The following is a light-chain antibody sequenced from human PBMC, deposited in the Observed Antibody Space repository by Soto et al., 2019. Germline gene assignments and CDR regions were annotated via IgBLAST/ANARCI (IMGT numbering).Light chain of an antibody. CDR1: QVVSSRF. V-gene: IGKV3-20*01. Sequence: IVLTQSPGTLSSSPGARATLSCRASQVVSSRFLAWYQLKPGQAPRLLLYGASSRATGIPDRFSGSGSGTEFTLTISRLEPEDFAVYYCQQYGTSYTFGQGTKLEIK. CDR2: GAS. J-gene: IGKJ2*01. CDR3: QQYGTSYT.